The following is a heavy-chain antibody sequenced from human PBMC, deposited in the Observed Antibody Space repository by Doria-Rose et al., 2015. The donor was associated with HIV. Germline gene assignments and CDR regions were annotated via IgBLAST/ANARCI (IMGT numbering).Heavy chain of an antibody. J-gene: IGHJ4*02. CDR3: ARGYKKLVFDY. CDR1: GGSISSGTYY. V-gene: IGHV4-31*03. Sequence: QVQLQESGPGLVKPSQTLSLTCIVSGGSISSGTYYWSWIRQHPGKGLEWIGYIYYSGSTYYSPSLKSRVTISVDTSKNQFSLKLSSVTAAGTAVYYCARGYKKLVFDYWGQGTLVTVSS. D-gene: IGHD6-13*01. CDR2: IYYSGST.